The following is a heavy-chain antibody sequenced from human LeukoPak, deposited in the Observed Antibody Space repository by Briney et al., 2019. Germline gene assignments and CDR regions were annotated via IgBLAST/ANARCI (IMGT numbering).Heavy chain of an antibody. V-gene: IGHV3-21*04. Sequence: AGGSLRLSCAASAFSLSAYNMNWVRQAPGKGLEWVSSISYTGTYIYYADSVKGRFTISRDNSKNTLYLQMNSLRAEDTAVYYCAKDGRGAVAGTGYFDYWGQGTLVTVSS. CDR2: ISYTGTYI. CDR1: AFSLSAYN. CDR3: AKDGRGAVAGTGYFDY. J-gene: IGHJ4*02. D-gene: IGHD6-19*01.